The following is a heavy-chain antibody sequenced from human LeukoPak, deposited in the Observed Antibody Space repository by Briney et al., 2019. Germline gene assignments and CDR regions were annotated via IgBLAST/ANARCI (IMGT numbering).Heavy chain of an antibody. J-gene: IGHJ4*02. CDR1: GFTFSSYA. V-gene: IGHV3-64*01. D-gene: IGHD3-10*01. CDR3: AKDNSGSGSQLDY. CDR2: ISSNGGST. Sequence: GGSLRLSCAASGFTFSSYAMHWVRQAPGKGLEYVSAISSNGGSTYYANSVKGRFTISRDNSKNTLYLQMGSLRAEDTALYYCAKDNSGSGSQLDYWGQGTLVTVSS.